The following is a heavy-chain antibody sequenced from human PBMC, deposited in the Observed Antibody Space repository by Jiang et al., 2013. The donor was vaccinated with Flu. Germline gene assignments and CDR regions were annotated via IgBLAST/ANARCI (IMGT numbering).Heavy chain of an antibody. CDR3: ARLRSSIAARPGMYYFDY. CDR1: GGSISSGDYY. D-gene: IGHD6-6*01. CDR2: IYYSGST. V-gene: IGHV4-30-4*01. J-gene: IGHJ4*02. Sequence: GSGLVKPSQTLSLTCTVSGGSISSGDYYWSWIRQPPGKGLEWIGYIYYSGSTYYNPSLKSRVTISVDTSKNQFSLKLSSVTAADTAVYYCARLRSSIAARPGMYYFDYWGQGTLVTVSS.